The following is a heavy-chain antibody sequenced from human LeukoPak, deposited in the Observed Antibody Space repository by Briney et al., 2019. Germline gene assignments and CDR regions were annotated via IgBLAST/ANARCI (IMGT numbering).Heavy chain of an antibody. Sequence: SDTLSLPCTVSGGSIISGGYYWTRIRQQRGKGLEWFGYRYYSGSTYYNPSLKSRVTISVDTSKNQFSLKLTSATAADTAVYYCARDAGKSLVAGAGSGWYDPWGQGTLVTVPS. CDR3: ARDAGKSLVAGAGSGWYDP. D-gene: IGHD6-19*01. J-gene: IGHJ5*02. CDR1: GGSIISGGYY. CDR2: RYYSGST. V-gene: IGHV4-31*03.